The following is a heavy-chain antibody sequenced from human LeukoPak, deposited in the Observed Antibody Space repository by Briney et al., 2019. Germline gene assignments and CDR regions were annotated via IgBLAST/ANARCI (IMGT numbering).Heavy chain of an antibody. V-gene: IGHV1-3*01. Sequence: ASVKVSCKESGYTFSSYAIHWVRQAPGQGLEWMGWINAGSGNTKYSEEFQGRVTITRDTSASTAYMELSSLRSEDTAVYYCARDLLGYSYGYAHYYLDSWGLGTLVTVSS. CDR3: ARDLLGYSYGYAHYYLDS. CDR1: GYTFSSYA. CDR2: INAGSGNT. D-gene: IGHD5-18*01. J-gene: IGHJ4*02.